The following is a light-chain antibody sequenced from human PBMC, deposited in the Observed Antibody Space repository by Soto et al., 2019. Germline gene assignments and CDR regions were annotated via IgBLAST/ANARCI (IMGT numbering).Light chain of an antibody. CDR3: QQSYSTRYT. V-gene: IGKV1-39*01. J-gene: IGKJ2*01. CDR2: AES. Sequence: DIQMTQSPSSLSASVGERVTITCRARQSISSYLNWYQQKPGKAPKLLIYAESSLQSGVPSRFSGSGSGTDFTLTISSLQPEDFATYYCQQSYSTRYTFGQGTKLEIK. CDR1: QSISSY.